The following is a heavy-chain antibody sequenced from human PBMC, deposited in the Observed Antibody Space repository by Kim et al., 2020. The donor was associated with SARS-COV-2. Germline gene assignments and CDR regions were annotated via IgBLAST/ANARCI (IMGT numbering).Heavy chain of an antibody. Sequence: SETLSLTCTVSGGSISSYYWSWIRQSAGKGLEWIGRIYTSGSTNYNPSLKSRVTMSVDTSKNQFSLKLSSVTAADTAVYYCARDGGFCSGGSCYSVGWFDPWGQGTLVTVSS. CDR1: GGSISSYY. V-gene: IGHV4-4*07. J-gene: IGHJ5*02. CDR2: IYTSGST. D-gene: IGHD2-15*01. CDR3: ARDGGFCSGGSCYSVGWFDP.